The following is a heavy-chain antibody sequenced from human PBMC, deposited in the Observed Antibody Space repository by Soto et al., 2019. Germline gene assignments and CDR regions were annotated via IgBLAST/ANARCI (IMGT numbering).Heavy chain of an antibody. V-gene: IGHV4-39*01. CDR3: ARHYSRGPRNWFDP. J-gene: IGHJ5*02. CDR1: GGSITISSYF. D-gene: IGHD6-13*01. CDR2: IYYSGST. Sequence: SVTMSLTCSVSGGSITISSYFWGWVRQPPGKGLEWIGSIYYSGSTYYNPSLRSRVTISVDTSKNQFSLKLSSVTAADTAVFYWARHYSRGPRNWFDPWGQGIRVTVSS.